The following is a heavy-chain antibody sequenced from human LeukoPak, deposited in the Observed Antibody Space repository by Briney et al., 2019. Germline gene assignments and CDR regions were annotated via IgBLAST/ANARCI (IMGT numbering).Heavy chain of an antibody. CDR1: GFMVGHKY. J-gene: IGHJ4*02. CDR3: ARGQTDLLRNYFDY. CDR2: IYAGGNT. V-gene: IGHV3-66*01. Sequence: GGSLRLSCAASGFMVGHKYMSWVRQAPGKGLEWLSIIYAGGNTYSADSVKGRFTISRDNSRNTVYLQMNNLRDDDTAVYYCARGQTDLLRNYFDYWGPGTPVTAPS.